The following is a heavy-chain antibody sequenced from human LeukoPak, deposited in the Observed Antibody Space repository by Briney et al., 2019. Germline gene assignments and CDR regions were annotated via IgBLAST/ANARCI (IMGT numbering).Heavy chain of an antibody. CDR3: ARDDMVRGVINFYYGVDV. J-gene: IGHJ6*04. D-gene: IGHD3-10*01. V-gene: IGHV4-38-2*02. CDR2: LYHSGST. Sequence: PSETLSLTCAVSGYSISSGYYWGWIRQPPGKGLEWIGSLYHSGSTYYNPSLKSRVTTSVDTSKNQFSLKLRSVTAADTAVYYCARDDMVRGVINFYYGVDVWGKGTTVTVSS. CDR1: GYSISSGYY.